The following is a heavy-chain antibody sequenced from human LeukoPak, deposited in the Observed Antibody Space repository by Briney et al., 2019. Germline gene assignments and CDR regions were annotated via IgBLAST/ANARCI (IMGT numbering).Heavy chain of an antibody. D-gene: IGHD3-10*01. J-gene: IGHJ2*01. CDR3: VRLPGGRDWYFEL. Sequence: SETLSLTCTVSGGSISSSSYYWGWIRQPPGKGLEWIGSIYYSGSTYYNPSLKSRVTISVDTSKNQFSLKLSSVTAADTAVYYCVRLPGGRDWYFELWGRGTLVTVSS. CDR2: IYYSGST. V-gene: IGHV4-39*01. CDR1: GGSISSSSYY.